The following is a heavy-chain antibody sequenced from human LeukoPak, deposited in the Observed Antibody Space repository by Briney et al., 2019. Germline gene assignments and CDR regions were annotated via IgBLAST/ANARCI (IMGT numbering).Heavy chain of an antibody. V-gene: IGHV1-2*02. CDR2: INPNSGGT. CDR1: GYTFPGYY. D-gene: IGHD6-6*01. Sequence: ASVKVSCKASGYTFPGYYMHWVRQAPGRGLKWMGWINPNSGGTNYAQKFQGRVTMTRDTSISTAYMELSRLRSDDTAVYYCAREHSSSSGKVFDYWGQGTLVTVSS. J-gene: IGHJ4*02. CDR3: AREHSSSSGKVFDY.